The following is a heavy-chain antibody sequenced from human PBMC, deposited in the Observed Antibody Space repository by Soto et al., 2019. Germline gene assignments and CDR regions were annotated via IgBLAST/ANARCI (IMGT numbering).Heavy chain of an antibody. V-gene: IGHV3-15*01. D-gene: IGHD1-26*01. CDR2: IKCKTDGGTT. CDR1: GFTFINTW. J-gene: IGHJ6*02. CDR3: ITDPYGGTYYYYGMDV. Sequence: GWSLRLSCASSGFTFINTWMSWVRQAPGKGLEWVGRIKCKTDGGTTDYPAPVKGRFTISRDDSKNTLYLQMNSLKTEDTAVYYCITDPYGGTYYYYGMDVWGQGTTVTVSS.